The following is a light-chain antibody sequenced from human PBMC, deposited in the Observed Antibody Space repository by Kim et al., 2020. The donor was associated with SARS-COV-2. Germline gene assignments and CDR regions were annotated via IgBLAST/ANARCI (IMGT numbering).Light chain of an antibody. CDR1: SGSIASNC. CDR2: EDN. Sequence: TRTIACTRSSGSIASNCVQRYQQRPGSAPTTVIYEDNQRPSGVPDRFSGSIDSSSNSASLTISGLKTEDEADYYCQSYDSSNHVVFGGGTQLTVL. CDR3: QSYDSSNHVV. V-gene: IGLV6-57*03. J-gene: IGLJ2*01.